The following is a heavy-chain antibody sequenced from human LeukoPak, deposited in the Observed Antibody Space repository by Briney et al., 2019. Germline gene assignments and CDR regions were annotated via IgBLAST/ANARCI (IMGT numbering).Heavy chain of an antibody. D-gene: IGHD6-19*01. Sequence: GGSLRLSCAASGFTFSSYGMHWVRQAPGKGLEWVAVISYDGINKYYADSVKGQFTVSRDNSKNTLYLQMNSLRAEDTAVYYCAKRQAVAALDYYGMDVWGQGTTVTVSS. CDR3: AKRQAVAALDYYGMDV. J-gene: IGHJ6*02. V-gene: IGHV3-30*18. CDR2: ISYDGINK. CDR1: GFTFSSYG.